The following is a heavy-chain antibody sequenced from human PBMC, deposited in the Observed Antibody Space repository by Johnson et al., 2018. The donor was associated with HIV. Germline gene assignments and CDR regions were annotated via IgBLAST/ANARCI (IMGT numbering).Heavy chain of an antibody. D-gene: IGHD6-13*01. CDR1: GFTFDDYG. Sequence: MLLVESGGGVVRPGGSLRLSCAASGFTFDDYGMSWVRQAPGKGLEWVSGISGSGASTYYAASLKGRCTISRDNSKNTLYLQMNRLRAEDTALYYCAKDIYSYDAVDIWGQGTMVTVSS. CDR3: AKDIYSYDAVDI. CDR2: ISGSGAST. J-gene: IGHJ3*02. V-gene: IGHV3-20*04.